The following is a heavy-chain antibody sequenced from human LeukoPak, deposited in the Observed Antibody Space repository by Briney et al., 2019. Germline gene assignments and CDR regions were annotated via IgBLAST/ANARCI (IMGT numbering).Heavy chain of an antibody. CDR2: INPNSGGT. V-gene: IGHV1-2*02. Sequence: ASVKVSCKASGYTFTGYYMHWVRQAPGQGLEWMGWINPNSGGTNYAQKFQGRVTMTRDTSISTAYMELSRLRSDDTAVYYCARDTRPDCSSTSCYSELIDNYWGQGTLVTVSS. CDR3: ARDTRPDCSSTSCYSELIDNY. CDR1: GYTFTGYY. D-gene: IGHD2-2*01. J-gene: IGHJ4*02.